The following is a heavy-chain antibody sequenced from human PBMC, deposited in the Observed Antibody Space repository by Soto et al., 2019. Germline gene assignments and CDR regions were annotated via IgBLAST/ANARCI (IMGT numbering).Heavy chain of an antibody. D-gene: IGHD1-20*01. Sequence: ASVKVSFKASGYTFTSYAMHWVRQAPGQRLEWMGWINAGNGNTKYSQKFQGRVTIARDTSASTAYMELSSLRSEDTAVYYCARAHVYSAPFDYWGQGTLVTVSS. V-gene: IGHV1-3*01. CDR3: ARAHVYSAPFDY. J-gene: IGHJ4*02. CDR1: GYTFTSYA. CDR2: INAGNGNT.